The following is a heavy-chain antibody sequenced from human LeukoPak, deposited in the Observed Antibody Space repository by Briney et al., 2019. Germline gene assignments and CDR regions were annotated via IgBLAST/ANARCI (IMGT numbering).Heavy chain of an antibody. D-gene: IGHD1-26*01. CDR1: GFTFSSYG. V-gene: IGHV3-30*02. CDR2: IRYDGSNK. Sequence: GGSLRLSCAASGFTFSSYGMHWVRQAPGKGLEWVAFIRYDGSNKYYADSVKGRFTISRDNSKNTLYLQMNSLRAEDTAVYYCAREATHSGSYHGAFDIWGQGTMVTVSS. J-gene: IGHJ3*02. CDR3: AREATHSGSYHGAFDI.